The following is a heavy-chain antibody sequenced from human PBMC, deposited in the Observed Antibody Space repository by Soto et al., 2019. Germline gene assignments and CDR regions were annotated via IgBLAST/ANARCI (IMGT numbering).Heavy chain of an antibody. CDR1: GFILSGYG. J-gene: IGHJ4*02. V-gene: IGHV3-48*02. D-gene: IGHD2-15*01. CDR2: ISSSISTI. CDR3: ARNYCSGGSCYGDY. Sequence: GGSLRLSCAASGFILSGYGMNWVRQAPGKGLEWVSYISSSISTIYYADSVKGRFTISRDNAKNSLYLQMNSLRDEDTAVYYCARNYCSGGSCYGDYWGQGTLVTVS.